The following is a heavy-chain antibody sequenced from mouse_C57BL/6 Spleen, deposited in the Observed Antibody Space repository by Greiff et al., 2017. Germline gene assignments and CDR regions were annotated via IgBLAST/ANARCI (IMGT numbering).Heavy chain of an antibody. CDR3: TREGYGSSYPD. V-gene: IGHV5-9-1*02. J-gene: IGHJ3*01. Sequence: EVQRVESGEGLVKPGGSLKLSCAASGFTFSSYAMSWVRQTPEKRLELVAYISSGGDYIYYADTVKGRFTISRDNARNTLYLQMSSLKSEDTAMYYCTREGYGSSYPDWGQGTLVTVSA. CDR2: ISSGGDYI. D-gene: IGHD1-1*01. CDR1: GFTFSSYA.